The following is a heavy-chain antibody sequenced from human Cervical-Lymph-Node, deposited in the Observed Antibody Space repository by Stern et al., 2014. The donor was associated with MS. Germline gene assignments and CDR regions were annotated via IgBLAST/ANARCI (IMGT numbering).Heavy chain of an antibody. CDR2: ITPMFGAP. CDR1: GGTFRTYS. D-gene: IGHD2-2*02. J-gene: IGHJ4*02. CDR3: ARRIPPSIDY. Sequence: VQLVESGAEVKKPGSSVKVSCKASGGTFRTYSYTWVRQAPGQGLEWMGWITPMFGAPNYAQKFQGRVTITADESTSTAYMELTSLTSEDTAVYFCARRIPPSIDYWGQGTLVTVSS. V-gene: IGHV1-69*01.